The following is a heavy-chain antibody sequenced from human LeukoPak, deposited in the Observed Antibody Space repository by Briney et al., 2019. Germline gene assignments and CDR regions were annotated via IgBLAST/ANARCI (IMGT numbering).Heavy chain of an antibody. CDR2: IHSSGTT. J-gene: IGHJ4*02. CDR3: GRLNLPAVSGAFDY. V-gene: IGHV4-4*07. D-gene: IGHD2-2*01. Sequence: PSETLSLTWTVSGGSISTYYWSWIRQPAGKGLEWIGRIHSSGTTHYNPSLRSRVTLSIDTSKNQFSLKLSSVTAADTAVYYCGRLNLPAVSGAFDYWGQGTLVTVSS. CDR1: GGSISTYY.